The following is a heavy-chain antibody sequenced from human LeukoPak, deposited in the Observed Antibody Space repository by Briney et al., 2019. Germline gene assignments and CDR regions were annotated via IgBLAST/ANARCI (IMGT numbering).Heavy chain of an antibody. V-gene: IGHV4-59*01. CDR1: GGSISSYY. D-gene: IGHD3-10*01. J-gene: IGHJ6*02. CDR2: IYYSGST. CDR3: ARRWYYGSGMYGMDV. Sequence: PSETLSLTCTVSGGSISSYYWSWIRQPPGKGLEWIGYIYYSGSTNYNPSLKSRVTISVDTSKNQFSLKLSSVTAADTAVYYYARRWYYGSGMYGMDVWGQGTTVTVSS.